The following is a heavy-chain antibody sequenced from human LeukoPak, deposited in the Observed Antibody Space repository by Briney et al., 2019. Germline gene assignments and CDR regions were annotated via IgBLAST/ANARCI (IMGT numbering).Heavy chain of an antibody. D-gene: IGHD5-18*01. J-gene: IGHJ4*02. CDR3: ARGARYSYGRAFDY. V-gene: IGHV4-30-4*01. Sequence: PSETLSLTCTVSGGSISSGDYYWSWIRQPPGKGLEWIGYIYYSGSTYYNPSLKSRVTISVDTSKNQFSLKLSSVTAADTAVYYCARGARYSYGRAFDYWGQGTLVTVSS. CDR2: IYYSGST. CDR1: GGSISSGDYY.